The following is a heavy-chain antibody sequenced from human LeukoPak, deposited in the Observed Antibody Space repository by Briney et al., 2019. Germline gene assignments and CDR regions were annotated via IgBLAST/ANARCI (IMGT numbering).Heavy chain of an antibody. CDR3: ARALLPSS. V-gene: IGHV3-23*01. J-gene: IGHJ5*02. CDR1: GGSFSGYY. D-gene: IGHD3-9*01. CDR2: ISGSGGST. Sequence: PSETLSLTCAVYGGSFSGYYWSWVRQAPGKGLEWVSAISGSGGSTYYADSVKGRFTISRDNSKNTLYLQMNSLRAEDTAVYYCARALLPSSWGQGTLVTVSS.